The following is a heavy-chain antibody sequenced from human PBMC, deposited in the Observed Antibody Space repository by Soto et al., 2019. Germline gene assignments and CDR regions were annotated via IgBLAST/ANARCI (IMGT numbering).Heavy chain of an antibody. Sequence: SETLSLTCTVSGGSVSSGSYYWSWIRQPPGKGLEWIGYIYYSGSTNYNPSLKSRVTISVDTSKNQFSLKLSSVTAADTAVYYCARGITFETQDAFDIWGQGTMVTVSS. D-gene: IGHD3-16*01. V-gene: IGHV4-61*01. J-gene: IGHJ3*02. CDR1: GGSVSSGSYY. CDR3: ARGITFETQDAFDI. CDR2: IYYSGST.